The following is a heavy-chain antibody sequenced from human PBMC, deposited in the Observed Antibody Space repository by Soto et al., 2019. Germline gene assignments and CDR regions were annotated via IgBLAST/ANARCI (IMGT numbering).Heavy chain of an antibody. Sequence: GGSLRLSCAASGFTFSTYAISWVRQAPGKGLEWVSAISGSGGSTHYADSVKGRFTISRDNSKYTLHLQMNSLRAEDTAVYFCARGGCSGGSCQALDYWGQGTLVTVSS. CDR3: ARGGCSGGSCQALDY. CDR2: ISGSGGST. V-gene: IGHV3-23*01. CDR1: GFTFSTYA. J-gene: IGHJ4*01. D-gene: IGHD2-15*01.